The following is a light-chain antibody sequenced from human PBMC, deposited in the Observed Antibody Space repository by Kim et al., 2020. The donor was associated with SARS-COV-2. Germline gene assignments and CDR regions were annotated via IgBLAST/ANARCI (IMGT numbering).Light chain of an antibody. CDR1: SLRSYY. CDR3: NSRDSSGNHLEV. CDR2: GKN. J-gene: IGLJ1*01. Sequence: VALGQTVRITCQGDSLRSYYATWYQQKPGQAPLLVIYGKNKRPSGIPDRFSGSSSGNTASLTITGAQAEDEADYYCNSRDSSGNHLEVFGTGTKV. V-gene: IGLV3-19*01.